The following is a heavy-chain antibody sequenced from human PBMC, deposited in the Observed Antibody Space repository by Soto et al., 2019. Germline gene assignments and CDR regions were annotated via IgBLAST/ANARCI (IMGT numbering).Heavy chain of an antibody. CDR1: GYSFAGYW. J-gene: IGHJ4*02. Sequence: GESLKISCKGSGYSFAGYWITWVRQKPGKGLEWMGRIDPSDSQTYYSPSFRGHVTISVTKSITTVFLQWSSLKASDTAMYYCARLRYYGDYIDYWGQETLVTVSS. CDR3: ARLRYYGDYIDY. D-gene: IGHD4-17*01. CDR2: IDPSDSQT. V-gene: IGHV5-10-1*01.